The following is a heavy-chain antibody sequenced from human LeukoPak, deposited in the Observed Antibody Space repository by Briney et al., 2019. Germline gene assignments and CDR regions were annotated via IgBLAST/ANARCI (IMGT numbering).Heavy chain of an antibody. CDR3: ARRCMVATRCLFDY. CDR2: IYHSGTT. D-gene: IGHD5-12*01. J-gene: IGHJ4*02. CDR1: GGSISSGYY. Sequence: MASETLSLTCTVSGGSISSGYYWGWIRQPPGKGLEWIGSIYHSGTTDYNPSLKSRVTISVDTSKNQFSLKLSSVTAADTAVYYCARRCMVATRCLFDYWGQGTLVTVSS. V-gene: IGHV4-38-2*02.